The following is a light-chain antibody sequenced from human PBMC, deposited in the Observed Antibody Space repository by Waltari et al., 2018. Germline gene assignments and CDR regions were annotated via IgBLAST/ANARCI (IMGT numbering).Light chain of an antibody. CDR3: CSYAGRYTSV. CDR2: DVD. V-gene: IGLV2-11*01. Sequence: QSALTQPRSVSGSPGQSVTLSCPGTSSDLGGYKYVSWSQQHPGKAPKLVIYDVDKRPSGVPDRFSGSKAGNTASLTISGLQTDDDADYYCCSYAGRYTSVFGRGTRVTVL. CDR1: SSDLGGYKY. J-gene: IGLJ2*01.